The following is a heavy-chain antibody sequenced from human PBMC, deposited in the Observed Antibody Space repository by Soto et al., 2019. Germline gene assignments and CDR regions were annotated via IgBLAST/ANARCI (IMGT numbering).Heavy chain of an antibody. CDR2: ISRDGSNE. J-gene: IGHJ4*02. D-gene: IGHD3-10*01. CDR1: GFTFRRHA. CDR3: ARSRNGGVADSFDY. V-gene: IGHV3-30-3*01. Sequence: VQLVESGGGLVQPGGSLRLSCAASGFTFRRHAIHWVRQAPGKGLEWVAVISRDGSNEYYEDSVKGRFTISRDNSKNTLFLQLNSLRLEDTAVYYCARSRNGGVADSFDYWGQGTLVTVSS.